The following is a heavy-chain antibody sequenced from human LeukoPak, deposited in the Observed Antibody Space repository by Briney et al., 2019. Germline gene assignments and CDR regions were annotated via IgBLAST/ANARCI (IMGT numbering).Heavy chain of an antibody. J-gene: IGHJ6*03. CDR2: LLYDGNTK. Sequence: GGSLRLSWAAPGFSLSNYGMHWVRQAPGKGLEWVAALLYDGNTKHYADSVKGRFTISRDISKNTFYLQMNSLTAEDTAVYYCARDHRPEIQYYYMDVWGKGTTVAVSS. CDR3: ARDHRPEIQYYYMDV. D-gene: IGHD1-14*01. CDR1: GFSLSNYG. V-gene: IGHV3-33*01.